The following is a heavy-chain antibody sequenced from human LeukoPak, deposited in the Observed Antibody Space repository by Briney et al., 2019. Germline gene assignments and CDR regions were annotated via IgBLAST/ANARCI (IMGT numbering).Heavy chain of an antibody. V-gene: IGHV3-74*01. CDR1: GFTFSTYC. CDR3: ARLYSYGDKTRFDY. D-gene: IGHD5-18*01. Sequence: GGSLRLSCAASGFTFSTYCMHWVRQAPGKGPMWVSRICPDGTVTNYADSVKARFIISRDNARNTVYLQMNSLRVEDTAVYYCARLYSYGDKTRFDYWGQGTLVTVSS. CDR2: ICPDGTVT. J-gene: IGHJ4*02.